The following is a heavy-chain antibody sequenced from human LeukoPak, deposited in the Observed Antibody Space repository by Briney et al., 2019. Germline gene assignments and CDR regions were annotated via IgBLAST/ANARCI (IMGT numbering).Heavy chain of an antibody. CDR1: GFTFSSYS. D-gene: IGHD3-9*01. V-gene: IGHV3-48*01. CDR2: ISSSSSTI. CDR3: ASLGPHVLRYFDWLLDDAFDI. Sequence: GGSLRLSCAASGFTFSSYSMNWVRQAPGKGLEWVPYISSSSSTIYYADSVKGRFTISRDNAKNSLYLQMNSLRAEDTALYYCASLGPHVLRYFDWLLDDAFDICGQGTMVTVSS. J-gene: IGHJ3*02.